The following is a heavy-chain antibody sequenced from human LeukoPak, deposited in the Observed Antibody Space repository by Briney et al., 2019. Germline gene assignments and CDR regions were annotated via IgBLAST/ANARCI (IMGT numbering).Heavy chain of an antibody. CDR3: VRQNGLRIQADD. D-gene: IGHD2-8*01. CDR1: GYSFTSYW. V-gene: IGHV5-51*01. CDR2: IYPGDSDT. J-gene: IGHJ4*02. Sequence: GESLKIYCQGSGYSFTSYWIGWVRQMPGKGLEWMGIIYPGDSDTRYSPSFQGQVSISADRSITTAYLQWSSLKASDTAMYYCVRQNGLRIQADDWGQGTLVTVSP.